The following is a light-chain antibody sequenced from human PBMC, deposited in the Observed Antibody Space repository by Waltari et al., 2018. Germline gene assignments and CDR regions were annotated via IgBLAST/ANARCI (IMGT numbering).Light chain of an antibody. CDR1: SSDVGGYNY. CDR2: EVT. Sequence: QSALTQPPSASGSPGQPVPISCPGTSSDVGGYNYVSWSQQHPGKAPNLIIYEVTKRPSGVPDRVSGSKSGNTASLTVSGLQADDEADYYCNSYAGRNRLGVFGGGTKVTVL. CDR3: NSYAGRNRLGV. J-gene: IGLJ2*01. V-gene: IGLV2-8*01.